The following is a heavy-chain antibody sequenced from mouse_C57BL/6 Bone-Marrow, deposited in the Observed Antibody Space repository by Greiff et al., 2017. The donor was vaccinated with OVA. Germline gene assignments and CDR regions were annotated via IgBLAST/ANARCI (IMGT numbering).Heavy chain of an antibody. V-gene: IGHV1-69*01. CDR2: IDPSDSYT. Sequence: QVQLQQPGAELVMPGASVKLSCKASGYTFTSYWMHWVKQRPGQGLEWIGEIDPSDSYTKYNPKFKGKSTLTVDKSSSTAYMQLNSLTSEDSATYFCAREPHSTTVHDYWGKGTTLTVSS. D-gene: IGHD1-1*01. CDR1: GYTFTSYW. CDR3: AREPHSTTVHDY. J-gene: IGHJ2*01.